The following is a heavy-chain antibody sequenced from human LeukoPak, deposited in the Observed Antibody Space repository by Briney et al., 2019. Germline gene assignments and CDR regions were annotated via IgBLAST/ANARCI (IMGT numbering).Heavy chain of an antibody. D-gene: IGHD6-19*01. CDR1: GGSISSYY. CDR2: IYYSGST. Sequence: SETLSLTCTVSGGSISSYYWSWIRQPPGKGLEWIGYIYYSGSTHYNPSLKSRAAISVDTSKNHFSLKLSSVTAADTAVYYCARVLAVDGTPLDYWGQGTLVTVSS. V-gene: IGHV4-59*01. J-gene: IGHJ4*02. CDR3: ARVLAVDGTPLDY.